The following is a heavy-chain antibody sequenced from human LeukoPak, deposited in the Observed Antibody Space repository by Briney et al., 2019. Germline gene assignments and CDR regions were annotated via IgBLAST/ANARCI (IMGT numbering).Heavy chain of an antibody. V-gene: IGHV3-21*04. D-gene: IGHD3-9*01. CDR1: GFTFSSYS. Sequence: PGGSLRLSCAASGFTFSSYSMNWVRQAPGKGLEWVSSISSSSSYIYYADSVKGRFTISRDNAKNTLYLQMNSPRAEDTAVYYCAKGRDFDWLVDYWGQGTLVTVSS. CDR3: AKGRDFDWLVDY. CDR2: ISSSSSYI. J-gene: IGHJ4*02.